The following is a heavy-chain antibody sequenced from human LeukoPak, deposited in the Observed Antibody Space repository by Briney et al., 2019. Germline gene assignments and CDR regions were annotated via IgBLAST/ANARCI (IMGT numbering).Heavy chain of an antibody. J-gene: IGHJ4*02. D-gene: IGHD7-27*01. Sequence: ASVKVSCKASGYTFTSYYMHWVRQAPGQGLEWMGIINPSAYSTIYAQKFQGRVTMTWDMSTSTVYMDLSSLRAEDTAVYYCARGTRVISPSTKLGIGRYFDYWGQGTLVTVSS. CDR1: GYTFTSYY. V-gene: IGHV1-46*01. CDR2: INPSAYST. CDR3: ARGTRVISPSTKLGIGRYFDY.